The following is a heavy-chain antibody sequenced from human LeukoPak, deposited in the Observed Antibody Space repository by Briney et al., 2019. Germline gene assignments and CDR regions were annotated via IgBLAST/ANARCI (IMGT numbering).Heavy chain of an antibody. D-gene: IGHD3-10*01. Sequence: GASVKVSCKASGGTFSSYAISWVRQAPGQGLEWMGGIIPIFGTANYVQKFQGRVTITADESTSTAYMELSSLRSEDTAVYYCATVSMVRGVNHYFDYWGQGTLVTVSS. J-gene: IGHJ4*02. CDR1: GGTFSSYA. CDR3: ATVSMVRGVNHYFDY. V-gene: IGHV1-69*01. CDR2: IIPIFGTA.